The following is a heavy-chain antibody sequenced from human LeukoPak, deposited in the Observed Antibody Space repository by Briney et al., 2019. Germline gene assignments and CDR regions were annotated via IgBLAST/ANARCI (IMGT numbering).Heavy chain of an antibody. Sequence: SETLSLTCTVSGGSISSSSYYWGWIRQPPGKGLEWIGSIYYSGSTYYNPSLKSRVTISVDTSKNQFSLKLSSVTAADTAVYYCARNLGYCTNGVCYTRWYFDLWGRGTLVTVSS. CDR2: IYYSGST. CDR1: GGSISSSSYY. D-gene: IGHD2-8*01. CDR3: ARNLGYCTNGVCYTRWYFDL. V-gene: IGHV4-39*07. J-gene: IGHJ2*01.